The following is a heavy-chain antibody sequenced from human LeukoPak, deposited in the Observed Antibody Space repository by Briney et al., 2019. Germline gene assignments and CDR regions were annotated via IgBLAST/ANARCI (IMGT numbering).Heavy chain of an antibody. V-gene: IGHV1-69*05. D-gene: IGHD4-17*01. CDR1: GGTFNNSA. Sequence: ASVKVSCKTSGGTFNNSAISWVRQAPGQGLEWLGGIMPLFGTAGYAQKFQGRVTITKDESTRTVYLELTSLTSDDTAVYYCARDVHGDYGSGXXXPWGXGX. CDR3: ARDVHGDYGSGXXXP. J-gene: IGHJ5*02. CDR2: IMPLFGTA.